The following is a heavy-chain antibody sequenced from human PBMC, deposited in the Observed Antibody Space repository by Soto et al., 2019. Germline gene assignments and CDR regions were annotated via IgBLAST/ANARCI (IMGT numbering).Heavy chain of an antibody. V-gene: IGHV3-33*01. Sequence: QVQLVESGGGVVQPGRSLRLSCAASGFTFSSYGMHWVRQAPGKGLEWVAVIWYDGSNKYYADSVKGRFTISRDNSQNTLYLQMSSLRGEDAAVYYCAREGGGRLDYWGQGTLVTVSS. CDR2: IWYDGSNK. J-gene: IGHJ4*02. CDR1: GFTFSSYG. CDR3: AREGGGRLDY.